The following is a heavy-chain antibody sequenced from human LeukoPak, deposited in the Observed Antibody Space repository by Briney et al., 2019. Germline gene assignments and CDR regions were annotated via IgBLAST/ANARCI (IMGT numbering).Heavy chain of an antibody. CDR1: GGTFINYA. D-gene: IGHD3-9*01. CDR2: IIPITGIP. Sequence: SVKVSCKASGGTFINYAISWVRQAPGQGLEWMGRIIPITGIPNYAQKFQGRITITADKSTTTAYMELSSLRSEDTAVYYCARDLKPHYDILTGYSPGAYWGQGTLVTVSS. J-gene: IGHJ4*02. CDR3: ARDLKPHYDILTGYSPGAY. V-gene: IGHV1-69*04.